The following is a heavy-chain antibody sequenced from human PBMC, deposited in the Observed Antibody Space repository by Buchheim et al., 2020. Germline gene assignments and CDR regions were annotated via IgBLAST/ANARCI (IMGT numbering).Heavy chain of an antibody. CDR1: GYSFTSYW. Sequence: EVQLVQSGAEVKKPGESLRISCKGSGYSFTSYWISWVRQMPGKGLEWMGRIDPSDSYSNYSPSFQGHVTFSADKSISTAYLQWSSLKASDTAMYYCARDGWTVTTGDSYYGMSDWGQGTT. V-gene: IGHV5-10-1*01. CDR3: ARDGWTVTTGDSYYGMSD. J-gene: IGHJ6*02. CDR2: IDPSDSYS. D-gene: IGHD4-11*01.